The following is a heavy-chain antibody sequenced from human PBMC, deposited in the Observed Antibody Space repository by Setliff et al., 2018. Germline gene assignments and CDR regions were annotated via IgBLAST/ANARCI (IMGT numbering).Heavy chain of an antibody. Sequence: SETLSLTCTVSGDTLSVYYWSWVRQSPGQGLEWIGYIYSSGSTNYNPSLESRVTILIDKSKNQFSLNLTSVTAADTAVYYCVGRDFSGGDSWGHGTLVTVSS. V-gene: IGHV4-4*08. J-gene: IGHJ5*01. CDR2: IYSSGST. CDR1: GDTLSVYY. CDR3: VGRDFSGGDS. D-gene: IGHD6-25*01.